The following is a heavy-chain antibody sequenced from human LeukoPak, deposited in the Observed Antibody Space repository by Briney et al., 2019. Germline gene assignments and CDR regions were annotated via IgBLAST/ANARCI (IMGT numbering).Heavy chain of an antibody. CDR3: ALLLWFGELLLDY. CDR1: GYTFTGYY. J-gene: IGHJ4*02. V-gene: IGHV1-2*02. Sequence: ASVKVSCKASGYTFTGYYMHWVRQAPGQGLEWMGWINPNSGGTNYAQKFQGRVTMPRDPSISTAYMELSRLRSDDTAVYYCALLLWFGELLLDYWGQGTLVTVSS. CDR2: INPNSGGT. D-gene: IGHD3-10*01.